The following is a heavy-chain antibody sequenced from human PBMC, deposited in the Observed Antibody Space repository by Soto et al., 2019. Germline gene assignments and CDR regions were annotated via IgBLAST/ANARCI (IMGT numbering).Heavy chain of an antibody. CDR3: AKHIQGVVVPASIFY. CDR2: ISGSGGST. D-gene: IGHD2-2*01. V-gene: IGHV3-23*01. J-gene: IGHJ4*02. Sequence: GGSLRLSCAASGFTFSSYAMSWVRQAPGKGLEWVSAISGSGGSTYYADSVKGRFTISRDKSKNTLYLQMNSLRAEDTAVYYCAKHIQGVVVPASIFYWGQGTLVTVSS. CDR1: GFTFSSYA.